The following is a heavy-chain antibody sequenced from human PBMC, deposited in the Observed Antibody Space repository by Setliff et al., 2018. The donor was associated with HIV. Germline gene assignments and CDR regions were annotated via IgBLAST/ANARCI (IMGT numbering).Heavy chain of an antibody. CDR1: GGSISCHY. Sequence: SETLSLTCTVSGGSISCHYWTWIRQPPGKGLEWIGYIYYSGSTNYNPSLKSRVNISVDTSKNQFSLKLSSVAAADTAVYYCARSNYYDSSGYLITLFDYWGQGTLVTVS. J-gene: IGHJ4*02. V-gene: IGHV4-59*11. CDR2: IYYSGST. CDR3: ARSNYYDSSGYLITLFDY. D-gene: IGHD3-22*01.